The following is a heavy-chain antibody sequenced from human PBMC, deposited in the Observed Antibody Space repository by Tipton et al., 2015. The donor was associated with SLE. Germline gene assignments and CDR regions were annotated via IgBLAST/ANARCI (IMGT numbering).Heavy chain of an antibody. CDR2: INHSGST. D-gene: IGHD6-13*01. J-gene: IGHJ3*02. Sequence: TLSLTCAVYGGSFSGYYWSWIRQPPGKGLEWIGEINHSGSTNYNPSLKSRVTITVETSKNQFSLKLSSVTAADTAVYYCAGVVAAAGTAFDIWGQGTMVTVSS. CDR3: AGVVAAAGTAFDI. CDR1: GGSFSGYY. V-gene: IGHV4-34*01.